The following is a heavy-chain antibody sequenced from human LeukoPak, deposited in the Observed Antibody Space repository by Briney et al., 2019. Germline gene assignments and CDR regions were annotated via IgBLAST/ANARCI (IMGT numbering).Heavy chain of an antibody. J-gene: IGHJ4*02. CDR3: AKAKIRFLEWLSTPFDY. CDR2: IRYDGSNK. Sequence: GGSLRLSCAASGFTFSSYGMHWVRQAPGKGLEWVAFIRYDGSNKYYADSVKGRFTISRDNSKNTLYLQMNSLRAEDTAVYYCAKAKIRFLEWLSTPFDYWGQGTLVTVSS. CDR1: GFTFSSYG. D-gene: IGHD3-3*01. V-gene: IGHV3-30*02.